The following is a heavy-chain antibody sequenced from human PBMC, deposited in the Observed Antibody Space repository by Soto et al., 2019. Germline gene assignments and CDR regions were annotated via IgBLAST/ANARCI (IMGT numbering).Heavy chain of an antibody. Sequence: EVQLVESGGGLVQPGGSLRLSCAASGFTFSSYSMNWVRQAPGKGLEWVSYISSSRNTIYYTDSVKGRFTISRDNAKNSLYLKMNSLRAEDTAVYYCARDLPHLGGWFDPWGQGTLVTVSS. CDR1: GFTFSSYS. CDR3: ARDLPHLGGWFDP. D-gene: IGHD3-16*01. J-gene: IGHJ5*02. CDR2: ISSSRNTI. V-gene: IGHV3-48*01.